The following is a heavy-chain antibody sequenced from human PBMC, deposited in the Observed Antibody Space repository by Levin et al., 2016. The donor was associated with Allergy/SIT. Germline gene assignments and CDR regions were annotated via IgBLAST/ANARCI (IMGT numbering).Heavy chain of an antibody. CDR2: ISAYNGNT. Sequence: WVRQAPGQGLEWMGWISAYNGNTNYAQKLQGRVTMTTDTSTSTAYMELRSLRSDDTAVYYCARNSYSSSSRDGMDVWGQGTTGTVSS. D-gene: IGHD6-13*01. V-gene: IGHV1-18*01. J-gene: IGHJ6*02. CDR3: ARNSYSSSSRDGMDV.